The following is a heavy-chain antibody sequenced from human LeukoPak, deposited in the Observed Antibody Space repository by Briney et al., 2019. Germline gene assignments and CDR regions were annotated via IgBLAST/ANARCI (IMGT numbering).Heavy chain of an antibody. D-gene: IGHD2-2*01. CDR3: ASSIVYCSSTSCYFN. CDR1: GYTFTGYF. V-gene: IGHV1-2*02. J-gene: IGHJ4*02. CDR2: INPNSGGT. Sequence: ASVKVSCTASGYTFTGYFMHWVRQAPGQGLEWMGCINPNSGGTNYAQKFQGRVTMTRDTSISTAYMELSSLRSDDTAVYYCASSIVYCSSTSCYFNWGQGTLVTVSS.